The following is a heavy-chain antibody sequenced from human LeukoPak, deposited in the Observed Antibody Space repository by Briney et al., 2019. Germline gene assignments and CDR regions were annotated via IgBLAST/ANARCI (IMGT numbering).Heavy chain of an antibody. CDR2: ISYDGSNK. Sequence: SGGSLRLSCAASGFTFSSYAMHWVRQAPGKGLEWVAVISYDGSNKYYADSVKGRFTISRDNSKNTLYLQMNSLRAEDTALYYCVRPRSPASNDGGYWGQGTLVTVSS. CDR1: GFTFSSYA. D-gene: IGHD1-1*01. CDR3: VRPRSPASNDGGY. J-gene: IGHJ4*02. V-gene: IGHV3-30*04.